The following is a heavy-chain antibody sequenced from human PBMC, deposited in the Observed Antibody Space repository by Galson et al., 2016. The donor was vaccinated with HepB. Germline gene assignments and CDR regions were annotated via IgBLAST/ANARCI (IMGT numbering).Heavy chain of an antibody. CDR2: IYYTGST. V-gene: IGHV4-59*12. Sequence: SETLSLTCTVSGGSINTYYWSWIRQPPGKGLEWIGYIYYTGSTTYNPSLKSRVSISVDTSKNQFSLKLSSVTAADTALYYCARNQLLHSYYYGMDVWGQGTAVTVSS. J-gene: IGHJ6*02. CDR1: GGSINTYY. D-gene: IGHD1-1*01. CDR3: ARNQLLHSYYYGMDV.